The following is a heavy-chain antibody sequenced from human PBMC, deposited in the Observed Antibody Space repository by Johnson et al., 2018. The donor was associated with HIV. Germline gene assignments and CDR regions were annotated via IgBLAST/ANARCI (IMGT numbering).Heavy chain of an antibody. CDR3: ARDGGVGYCSSTSCYDAFDI. Sequence: EVQLVESGGGVVRPGGSLRLSCAASGFTFDDYGMSWVRQVPGKGLEWVSVINWNGGSTGYADSVKGRFTISRDNAKNSLYLQMNSLRAEDTALYYCARDGGVGYCSSTSCYDAFDIWGQGTMVTVSS. V-gene: IGHV3-20*04. CDR1: GFTFDDYG. J-gene: IGHJ3*02. CDR2: INWNGGST. D-gene: IGHD2-2*01.